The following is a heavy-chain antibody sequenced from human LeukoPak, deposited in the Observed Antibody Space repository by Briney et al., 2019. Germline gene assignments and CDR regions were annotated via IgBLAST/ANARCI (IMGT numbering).Heavy chain of an antibody. CDR3: ARGDLGFDY. D-gene: IGHD3-16*01. Sequence: PGGSLRLSCTASGFTFRSYYMYWVRQAPGKGLEYLSTISTNGGSTYYAKSVKGRFTISRDNSKNTLYLQMGSLRAEDMAVYYCARGDLGFDYWGQGTLVTVSS. V-gene: IGHV3-64*01. CDR2: ISTNGGST. CDR1: GFTFRSYY. J-gene: IGHJ4*02.